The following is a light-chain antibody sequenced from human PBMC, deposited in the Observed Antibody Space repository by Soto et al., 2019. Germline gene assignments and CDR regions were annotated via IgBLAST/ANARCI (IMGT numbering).Light chain of an antibody. CDR3: AQGLQTPLT. J-gene: IGKJ4*01. V-gene: IGKV2-28*01. Sequence: DIVVTQSPLSLPVTPGEPASISCRSSQSLLHINGYNYLDWYLQKPGQSPQLLIYLGSNRASGVPDRFSGSGSGTDFTLKISRVEAEDVGVYYCAQGLQTPLTFGGGTKVDIK. CDR2: LGS. CDR1: QSLLHINGYNY.